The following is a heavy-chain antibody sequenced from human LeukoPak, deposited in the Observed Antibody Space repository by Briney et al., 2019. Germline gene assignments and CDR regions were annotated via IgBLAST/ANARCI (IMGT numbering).Heavy chain of an antibody. V-gene: IGHV3-23*01. Sequence: GGSLRLSCAASGFTFSSYAMSWVRQAPGKGLELVSAISGSGGSTYYADSVKGRFTISRDNSKNTLYLQMNSLRAEDTAVYYCAKDHTVAGTSYWGQGTLVTVSS. CDR2: ISGSGGST. CDR3: AKDHTVAGTSY. CDR1: GFTFSSYA. D-gene: IGHD6-19*01. J-gene: IGHJ4*02.